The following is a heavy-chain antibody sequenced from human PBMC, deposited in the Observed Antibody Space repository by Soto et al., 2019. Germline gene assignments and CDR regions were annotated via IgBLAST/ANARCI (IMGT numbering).Heavy chain of an antibody. CDR2: ISAYNGNT. D-gene: IGHD3-22*01. CDR3: ARGTPRRSTMKVVPDY. CDR1: GYTFTSYG. J-gene: IGHJ4*02. V-gene: IGHV1-18*04. Sequence: QVQLVQSGAEVKKPGASVKVSCKASGYTFTSYGISWVRQAPGQGLEWMGWISAYNGNTNYAQKRQGRVTMTTDTATSTAYMELRSLRSDDTAVYYRARGTPRRSTMKVVPDYWGQGTLVTVSS.